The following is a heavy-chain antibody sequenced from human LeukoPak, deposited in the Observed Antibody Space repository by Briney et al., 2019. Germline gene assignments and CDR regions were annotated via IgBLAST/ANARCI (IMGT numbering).Heavy chain of an antibody. V-gene: IGHV3-21*01. D-gene: IGHD3-10*01. Sequence: GGSLRLSCAASGFTFSTSSMNWVRQAPGKGLEWVSSISSSSSYIYYADSVKGRFTISRDNAKKSLYLKMNSLRAEDTAVYYCARDRGDAFDIWGEGTMVTVSS. CDR2: ISSSSSYI. CDR3: ARDRGDAFDI. CDR1: GFTFSTSS. J-gene: IGHJ3*02.